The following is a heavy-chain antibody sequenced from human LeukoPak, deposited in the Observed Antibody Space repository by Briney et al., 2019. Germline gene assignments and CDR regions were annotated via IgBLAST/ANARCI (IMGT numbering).Heavy chain of an antibody. CDR1: GFSLSTSGVG. CDR2: IYWDDDK. V-gene: IGHV2-5*02. D-gene: IGHD3-22*01. J-gene: IGHJ4*02. CDR3: ARKAYDSSGTDY. Sequence: SGPTLVNPTQTLTLTCTFSGFSLSTSGVGVAWIRQPPGKALEWLALIYWDDDKRYSPSLKSRLTITKDTSKSQVVLTVTDMDPVDTATYYCARKAYDSSGTDYWGQGTLVTVSS.